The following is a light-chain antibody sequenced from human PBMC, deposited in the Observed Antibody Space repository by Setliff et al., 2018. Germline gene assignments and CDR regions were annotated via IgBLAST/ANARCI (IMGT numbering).Light chain of an antibody. CDR2: SAS. CDR1: QSFSSR. CDR3: QQGNSVPLT. V-gene: IGKV1-12*01. Sequence: DIQMTQSPSFVSASVGDRVTITCRASQSFSSRLAWYQQKPGKAPNLLIYSASILQSGVPSRFSGSGSGTDCTLTISSLQPEDSATYYCQQGNSVPLTVGGGTKVDIK. J-gene: IGKJ4*01.